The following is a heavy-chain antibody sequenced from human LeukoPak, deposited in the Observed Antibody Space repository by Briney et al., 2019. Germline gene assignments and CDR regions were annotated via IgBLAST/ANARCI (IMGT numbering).Heavy chain of an antibody. D-gene: IGHD2-2*01. J-gene: IGHJ5*02. V-gene: IGHV4-34*01. CDR2: INHSGST. Sequence: SETLSLTCAVYGGSFSGYYWSWIRQPPGKGLEWIGEINHSGSTNYNPSLKSRVTISVDTSKNQFSLKLSSVTAADTAVYYCARGDCSSTSCPIGWFDPWGQGTLVTVSS. CDR3: ARGDCSSTSCPIGWFDP. CDR1: GGSFSGYY.